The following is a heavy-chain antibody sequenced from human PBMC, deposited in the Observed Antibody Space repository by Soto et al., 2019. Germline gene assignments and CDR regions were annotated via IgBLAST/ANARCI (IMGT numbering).Heavy chain of an antibody. V-gene: IGHV3-9*01. D-gene: IGHD2-15*01. Sequence: EVQLVESGGGLVQPGRSLRLSCAASGFTFDDYAMHWVRQAPGKGLEWVSGISWNSGSIGYADSVKGRFTISRDNAKNSLYLQMNSLRAEDTALYYCAKEGVCSGGSCYPPHYYYMDVWGKGNTVTVSS. J-gene: IGHJ6*03. CDR1: GFTFDDYA. CDR2: ISWNSGSI. CDR3: AKEGVCSGGSCYPPHYYYMDV.